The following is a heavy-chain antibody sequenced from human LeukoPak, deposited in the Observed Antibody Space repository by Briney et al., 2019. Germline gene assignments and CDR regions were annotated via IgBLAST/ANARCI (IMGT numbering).Heavy chain of an antibody. V-gene: IGHV4-4*07. Sequence: SETLSLTCTVSSGSINDFYWSWIRQPAGKGLGWIGRIFTDGSTAYNPSLQSRLTMSIDMSKNQFSLRLTSVTAADTAVYYCARRSPIIAAGDAYDIWGQGTLVTLSS. J-gene: IGHJ3*02. CDR2: IFTDGST. CDR1: SGSINDFY. CDR3: ARRSPIIAAGDAYDI. D-gene: IGHD6-13*01.